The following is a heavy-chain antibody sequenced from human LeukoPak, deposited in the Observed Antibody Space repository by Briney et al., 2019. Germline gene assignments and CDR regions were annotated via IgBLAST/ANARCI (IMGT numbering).Heavy chain of an antibody. Sequence: GGSLRLSCAASGFTFSSYAMSWVSQAPGKGLEWVSGISGSADSTYYADSVKGRFTISRDNSKNTLFLQMNSLRAEDTALYYCAKGRGFCSGGSCYYYYYIDVWGKGTTVTVSS. V-gene: IGHV3-23*01. CDR3: AKGRGFCSGGSCYYYYYIDV. CDR2: ISGSADST. J-gene: IGHJ6*03. D-gene: IGHD2-15*01. CDR1: GFTFSSYA.